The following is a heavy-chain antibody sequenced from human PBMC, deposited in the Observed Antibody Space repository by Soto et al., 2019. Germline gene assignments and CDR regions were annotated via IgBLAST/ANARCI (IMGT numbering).Heavy chain of an antibody. CDR2: ITGSGDLT. D-gene: IGHD2-15*01. J-gene: IGHJ6*01. CDR1: GSTFSSYT. V-gene: IGHV3-23*01. Sequence: PVGSLRLSCAAPGSTFSSYTFHWVRQAPGKGLEWVSCITGSGDLTHYAESVQGRFTISRDQSRNMLYLQMKSLRVEDTAVYYCAREERFNSGEEYVTGEFYYNALAGWGQVPTVTVSS. CDR3: AREERFNSGEEYVTGEFYYNALAG.